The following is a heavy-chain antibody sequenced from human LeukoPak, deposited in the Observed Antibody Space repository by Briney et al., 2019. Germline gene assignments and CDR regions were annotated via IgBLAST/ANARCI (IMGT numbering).Heavy chain of an antibody. D-gene: IGHD3-3*01. Sequence: GGSLRLSCVASGFTFSNFAMNWVRQAPGKGLEWVSVVSGDSGTTHYADSVKGRLTISRVNSRSTLYLQMSSLRAEDTAVYYCAKGWSGYFRSPFDLWGRGTMVTVSS. V-gene: IGHV3-23*01. CDR1: GFTFSNFA. CDR3: AKGWSGYFRSPFDL. CDR2: VSGDSGTT. J-gene: IGHJ3*01.